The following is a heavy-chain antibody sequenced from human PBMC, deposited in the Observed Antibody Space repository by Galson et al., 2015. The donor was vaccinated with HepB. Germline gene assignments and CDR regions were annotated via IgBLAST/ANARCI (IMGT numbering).Heavy chain of an antibody. V-gene: IGHV3-30*18. Sequence: SLRLSCAASGFTFSSYDMHWVRQAPGKGLEWVALLSSAGSYKYYADSVTGRFTISRDNSKNTLYLQMNSLRAEDTAIYYCAKQYGVRSAPAFDFWGQGTMVTVSS. CDR2: LSSAGSYK. D-gene: IGHD4-17*01. CDR3: AKQYGVRSAPAFDF. J-gene: IGHJ3*01. CDR1: GFTFSSYD.